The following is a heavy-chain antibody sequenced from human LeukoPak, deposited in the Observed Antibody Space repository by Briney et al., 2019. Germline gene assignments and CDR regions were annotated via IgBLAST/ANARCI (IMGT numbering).Heavy chain of an antibody. CDR1: GFTFSSYG. J-gene: IGHJ4*02. D-gene: IGHD6-25*01. Sequence: PGGSLRLSCAASGFTFSSYGMHWVRQAPGKGLEWVAVIWYDGSNKYYADSVKGRFTISRDNSKNTLYLQMNSLRAEDTAVYYCARDRDSGSYFDYWGQGTLVTVSS. V-gene: IGHV3-33*01. CDR3: ARDRDSGSYFDY. CDR2: IWYDGSNK.